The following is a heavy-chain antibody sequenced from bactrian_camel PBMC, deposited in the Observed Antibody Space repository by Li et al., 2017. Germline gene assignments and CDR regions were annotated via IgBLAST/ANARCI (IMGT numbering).Heavy chain of an antibody. V-gene: IGHV3S53*01. CDR2: IDRYGTT. CDR1: GNLGYTWI. CDR3: AARRGYFCRLKDDYDV. J-gene: IGHJ4*01. D-gene: IGHD1*01. Sequence: VQLVESGGGSVQAGGSLSLSCAASGNLGYTWIMGWFRQTPGKEREGVAFIDRYGTTGYADSVKGRFTISRDSATNTLNLQMNSLKPEDTAIYYCAARRGYFCRLKDDYDVWGQGTQVTVS.